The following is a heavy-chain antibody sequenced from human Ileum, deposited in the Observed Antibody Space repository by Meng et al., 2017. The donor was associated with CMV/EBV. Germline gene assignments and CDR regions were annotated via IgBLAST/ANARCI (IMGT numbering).Heavy chain of an antibody. D-gene: IGHD3-3*01. CDR1: GSAFSDYY. CDR3: ARASPQRRFLSY. CDR2: INHRGNT. V-gene: IGHV4-34*01. J-gene: IGHJ4*02. Sequence: QVHLQQWGRGPLKPSEALSLMCAVQGSAFSDYYWTWIRQFPGKGLEWIGEINHRGNTNYNPSLKSRVTISIDTSRNQFSLKLTSVTATDKAVYYCARASPQRRFLSYWGQGTLVTVSS.